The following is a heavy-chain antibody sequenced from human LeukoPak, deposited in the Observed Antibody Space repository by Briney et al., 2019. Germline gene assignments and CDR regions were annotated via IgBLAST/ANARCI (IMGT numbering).Heavy chain of an antibody. CDR1: GYTFTSYA. CDR2: IKTNTGNP. Sequence: GASVKVSCKASGYTFTSYAMNWVRQAPGQGLEWMAWIKTNTGNPTYAQGFTGRFVFSLDTSVSTAYLQISSLEADDTAVYYCARAYQPLGGLSFPDYWGQGTLVTVPS. D-gene: IGHD3-16*02. J-gene: IGHJ4*02. V-gene: IGHV7-4-1*02. CDR3: ARAYQPLGGLSFPDY.